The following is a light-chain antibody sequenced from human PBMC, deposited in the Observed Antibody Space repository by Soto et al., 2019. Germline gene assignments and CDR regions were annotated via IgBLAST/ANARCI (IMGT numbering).Light chain of an antibody. Sequence: PGERVTLSCRASQSVSSNNLAWYQQKPGQTPRLLVFDASTRATGFPPRFSGSGSGTELTLTISSLQSEDFAVYYCQQYNNWPLTFGGGTKVDIK. J-gene: IGKJ4*01. CDR1: QSVSSN. CDR3: QQYNNWPLT. CDR2: DAS. V-gene: IGKV3-15*01.